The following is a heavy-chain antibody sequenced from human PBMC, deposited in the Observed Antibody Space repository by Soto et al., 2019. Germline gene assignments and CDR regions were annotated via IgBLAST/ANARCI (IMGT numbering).Heavy chain of an antibody. D-gene: IGHD4-17*01. J-gene: IGHJ6*03. CDR2: IYHSGST. CDR3: ARAFKGYGDFSYYYYYMDV. V-gene: IGHV4-4*02. CDR1: SGSISSSNW. Sequence: SETLSLTCAVSSGSISSSNWWSWVRQPPGKGLEWIGEIYHSGSTNYNPSLKSRVTISVDKSKNQFTLKLSSVTAADTAVYYCARAFKGYGDFSYYYYYMDVWGKGTTVT.